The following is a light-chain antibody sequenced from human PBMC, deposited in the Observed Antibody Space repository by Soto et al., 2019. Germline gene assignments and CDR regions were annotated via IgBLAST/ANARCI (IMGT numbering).Light chain of an antibody. J-gene: IGLJ1*01. CDR3: SSYTSSSTICV. V-gene: IGLV2-14*01. CDR2: DVS. Sequence: QSALTQPASVSGSPGQSITISCTGTSSDVGGYNYVSWYQQHPGKAPKLMIYDVSNRPSGVSNRFSGSKSGNTASLTISGLQAEDEADYYCSSYTSSSTICVFGIGTKLTVL. CDR1: SSDVGGYNY.